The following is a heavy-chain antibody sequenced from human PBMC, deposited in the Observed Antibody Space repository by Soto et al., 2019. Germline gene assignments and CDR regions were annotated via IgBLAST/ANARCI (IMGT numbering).Heavy chain of an antibody. CDR3: ATSYGSGYRAFDY. V-gene: IGHV1-69*02. Sequence: QVQLVQSGAEVKKPGSSVKVSCKASGDTFSFYTINWVRQAPGLGLEWMGRVNPILSMSNYAQKFQGRVTMNADKSTSTAYMELGSLRSEDTAFYYCATSYGSGYRAFDYWGQGALVTVSS. CDR1: GDTFSFYT. D-gene: IGHD3-10*01. CDR2: VNPILSMS. J-gene: IGHJ4*02.